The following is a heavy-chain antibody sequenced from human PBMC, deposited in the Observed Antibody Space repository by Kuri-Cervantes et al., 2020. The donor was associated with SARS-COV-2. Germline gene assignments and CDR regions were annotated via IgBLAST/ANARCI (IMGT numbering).Heavy chain of an antibody. CDR2: IFHSGST. V-gene: IGHV4-39*01. CDR3: ARREGMVPTITRPKYKNSFDY. Sequence: SETLSPTCTVSGGSIGSDKYYWGWIRQPPGKGLEWIGSIFHSGSTYYNPSRKSRVTIYVDTSKNQFSLKLSSLTAADTALYDCARREGMVPTITRPKYKNSFDYWGQGTLVTVSS. CDR1: GGSIGSDKYY. D-gene: IGHD5-12*01. J-gene: IGHJ4*02.